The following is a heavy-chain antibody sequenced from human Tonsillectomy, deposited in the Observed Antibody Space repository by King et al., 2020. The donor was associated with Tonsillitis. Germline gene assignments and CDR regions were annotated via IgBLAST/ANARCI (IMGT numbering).Heavy chain of an antibody. Sequence: VQLVESGGGVVQPGGSLRLSCAASGFTFSTYGMHWVRQAPGKGLEWVTFIQYDGSDKNYADSVKGRFTISRDNSKNTLYLQMNSLRAEDTAVYYCSSQAFGGGPPYWGQGTLVTVSS. J-gene: IGHJ4*02. CDR1: GFTFSTYG. D-gene: IGHD3-10*01. V-gene: IGHV3-30*02. CDR2: IQYDGSDK. CDR3: SSQAFGGGPPY.